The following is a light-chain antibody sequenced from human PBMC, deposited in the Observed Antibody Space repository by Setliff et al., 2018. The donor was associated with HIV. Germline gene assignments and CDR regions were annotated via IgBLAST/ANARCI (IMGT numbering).Light chain of an antibody. Sequence: HSVLTQPPSASGTPGQRVTISCSGTSSNIGSNTVNWYQQLPGTAPKLLIYSNNQRPSGVPDRFSGSKSGTSASLAISGLQSEDEADYYRAAWDDSLNGLYVFGTGTKVTVL. J-gene: IGLJ1*01. CDR1: SSNIGSNT. CDR2: SNN. CDR3: AAWDDSLNGLYV. V-gene: IGLV1-44*01.